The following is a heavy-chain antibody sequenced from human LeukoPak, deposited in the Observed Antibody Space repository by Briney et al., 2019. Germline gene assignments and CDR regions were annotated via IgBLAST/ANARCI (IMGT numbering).Heavy chain of an antibody. CDR1: GYTFSNSW. CDR2: IYPGDSDT. Sequence: GESLKISCKGSGYTFSNSWIGWVRQMPGKGLEWMGIIYPGDSDTRYSPSFQGQVTNSADKSISTAYLQWSSLKASDTAMYYCVREVAAYSFALSLDYWGQGTLVTVSS. CDR3: VREVAAYSFALSLDY. D-gene: IGHD5-18*01. V-gene: IGHV5-51*01. J-gene: IGHJ4*02.